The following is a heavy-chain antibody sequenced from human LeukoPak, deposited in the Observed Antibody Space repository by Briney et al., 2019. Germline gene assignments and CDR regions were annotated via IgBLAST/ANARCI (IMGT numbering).Heavy chain of an antibody. CDR3: TSLKAAAGLD. V-gene: IGHV4-39*01. D-gene: IGHD6-13*01. J-gene: IGHJ4*02. Sequence: PSETLSLTCTVSGGSISSTIYYWGWIRQPPGKGLEWIGNIYYSGNTSYNPSLRGRVTISVDRSKNQFSLKLSSVTATDTGVYYCTSLKAAAGLDWGQGTLVTVSS. CDR1: GGSISSTIYY. CDR2: IYYSGNT.